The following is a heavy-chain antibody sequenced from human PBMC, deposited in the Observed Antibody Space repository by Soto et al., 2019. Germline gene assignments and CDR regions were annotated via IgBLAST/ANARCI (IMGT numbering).Heavy chain of an antibody. J-gene: IGHJ6*02. V-gene: IGHV4-34*01. CDR3: ARGGAAAAIYYYYYYGMDV. CDR1: GGSFSGYY. D-gene: IGHD6-13*01. Sequence: LETLSLTCAVYGGSFSGYYWSWIRQPPGKGLEWIGEINHSGSTNYNPSLKSRVTISVDTSKNQFSLKLSSVTAADTAVYYCARGGAAAAIYYYYYYGMDVWGQGTTVTVSS. CDR2: INHSGST.